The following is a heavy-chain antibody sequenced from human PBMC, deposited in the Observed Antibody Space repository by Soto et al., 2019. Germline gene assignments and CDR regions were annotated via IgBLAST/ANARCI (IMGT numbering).Heavy chain of an antibody. CDR2: IYHRGTT. CDR1: GSSVSSEYY. Sequence: XETLSLTCGVSGSSVSSEYYWCCIRQPPGKGLEWIGSIYHRGTTYYNPSLKSRVTLSVDTSKNHFSLKLSSATAADTAVYYCARDVVVTSVHQYYFDFWGHGALVTVSS. J-gene: IGHJ4*01. CDR3: ARDVVVTSVHQYYFDF. V-gene: IGHV4-38-2*02. D-gene: IGHD2-21*02.